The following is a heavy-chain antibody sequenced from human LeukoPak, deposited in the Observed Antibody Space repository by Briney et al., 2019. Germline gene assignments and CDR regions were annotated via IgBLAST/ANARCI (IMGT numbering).Heavy chain of an antibody. CDR2: IYHSGST. CDR3: ARDQSSGSYYPYYYYGMDV. Sequence: SETLSLTCAVSGGSISSSNWWSWVRQPPGKGLEWIGEIYHSGSTNYNPSLKSRVTISVDKSKNQFSLKLSSVTAADTAVYYCARDQSSGSYYPYYYYGMDVWGKGITVTVSS. V-gene: IGHV4-4*02. CDR1: GGSISSSNW. D-gene: IGHD3-10*01. J-gene: IGHJ6*04.